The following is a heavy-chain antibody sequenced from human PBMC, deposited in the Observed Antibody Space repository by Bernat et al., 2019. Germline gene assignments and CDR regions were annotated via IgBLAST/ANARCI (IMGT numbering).Heavy chain of an antibody. J-gene: IGHJ6*01. V-gene: IGHV3-30*02. Sequence: VRLVESGGGVVQPWGSRRLSVAASGFPFGAYAIPWVRRAPGKGLEGVAFVRYDGSNKYYAASVKGRFTISRDNSKNTLYLQMNSLRPEDTAVYYCAKDHPYGMDVWGQGTTVTVSS. CDR2: VRYDGSNK. CDR3: AKDHPYGMDV. CDR1: GFPFGAYA.